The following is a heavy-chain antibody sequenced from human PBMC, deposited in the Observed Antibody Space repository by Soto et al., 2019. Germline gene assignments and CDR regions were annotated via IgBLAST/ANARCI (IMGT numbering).Heavy chain of an antibody. CDR3: ATTSRGYSYGYGYYFDY. CDR2: IIPIFGTA. CDR1: GCTFSSYA. V-gene: IGHV1-69*13. D-gene: IGHD5-18*01. J-gene: IGHJ4*02. Sequence: SVKVSCKASGCTFSSYAISCVRQAPGQVLEWMGGIIPIFGTANYAQKFQGRVTITADESTSTAYMELSSLRSEDTAVYYCATTSRGYSYGYGYYFDYWGQGTLVTVSS.